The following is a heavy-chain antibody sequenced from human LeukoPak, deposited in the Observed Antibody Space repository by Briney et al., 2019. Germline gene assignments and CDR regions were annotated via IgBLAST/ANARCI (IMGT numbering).Heavy chain of an antibody. CDR3: ARLKSTAAAVNDY. CDR1: GYTFTSHG. J-gene: IGHJ4*02. CDR2: ISAYNGNT. D-gene: IGHD6-13*01. V-gene: IGHV1-18*01. Sequence: GASVKVSCKTSGYTFTSHGISWVRQAPGQGLEWMGWISAYNGNTNYAQKVQGRVTMTTDTSTSTVYMELRSLRSDDTAVYYCARLKSTAAAVNDYWGQGTLVTVSS.